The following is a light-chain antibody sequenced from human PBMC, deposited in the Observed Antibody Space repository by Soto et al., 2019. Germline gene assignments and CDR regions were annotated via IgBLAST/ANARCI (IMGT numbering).Light chain of an antibody. CDR3: TSFAGSDNCPDG. CDR1: SSDVGAYDY. CDR2: EIN. Sequence: QSVLTHPPSACGSPGQSVTISCTGTSSDVGAYDYVSWYQQHPGKAPKLMIYEINKRPSGVPDRFSGSKSGNTASLTVSGLQADDEADYYGTSFAGSDNCPDGVGSGSKVT. J-gene: IGLJ1*01. V-gene: IGLV2-8*01.